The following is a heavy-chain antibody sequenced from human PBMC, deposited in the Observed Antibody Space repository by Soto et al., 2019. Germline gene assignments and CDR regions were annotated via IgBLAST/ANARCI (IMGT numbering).Heavy chain of an antibody. J-gene: IGHJ6*02. CDR2: INGYNGNT. CDR1: GYTFSSSG. D-gene: IGHD3-16*01. Sequence: QVQLVQSGAEVKKPGASVKVSCKASGYTFSSSGISWVRQAPGQGLEWMGWINGYNGNTNYTQKMQGRITMTTDTPTSTAYMELRSLRSDDTAVYYCARMGDVPYYYSGMDVWGQGTTVIVSS. CDR3: ARMGDVPYYYSGMDV. V-gene: IGHV1-18*01.